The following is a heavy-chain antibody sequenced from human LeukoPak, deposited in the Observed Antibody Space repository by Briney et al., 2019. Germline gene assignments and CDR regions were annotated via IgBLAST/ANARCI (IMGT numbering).Heavy chain of an antibody. CDR1: GYTFTVYY. CDR2: INPNSGGT. CDR3: ARWGFSQLVDAFDI. J-gene: IGHJ3*02. D-gene: IGHD6-6*01. V-gene: IGHV1-2*02. Sequence: GASVKVSCKASGYTFTVYYMHWVRQAPGQGLEWMGWINPNSGGTNYAQKFQGRVTMTRDTSISTAYMELSRLRSDDTAVYYCARWGFSQLVDAFDIWGQGTMVTVSS.